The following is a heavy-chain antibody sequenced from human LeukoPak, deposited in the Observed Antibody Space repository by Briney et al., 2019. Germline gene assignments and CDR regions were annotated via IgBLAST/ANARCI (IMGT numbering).Heavy chain of an antibody. CDR2: IFPIFGTA. V-gene: IGHV1-69*13. Sequence: SVKVSCKASRGTFSSYAISWVRQAPGQGLEWMGGIFPIFGTANYAQKFQGRVTITADESTSTAYMELSSLRSEDTAVYYCARGEDEEQQLSPFDYWGQGTLVTVSS. CDR3: ARGEDEEQQLSPFDY. D-gene: IGHD6-13*01. J-gene: IGHJ4*02. CDR1: RGTFSSYA.